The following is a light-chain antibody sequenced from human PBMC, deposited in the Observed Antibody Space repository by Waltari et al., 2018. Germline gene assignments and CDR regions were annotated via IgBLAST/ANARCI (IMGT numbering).Light chain of an antibody. CDR2: ANN. J-gene: IGLJ3*02. CDR3: AAWDDSRDGHWV. CDR1: SSNIGTNS. V-gene: IGLV1-44*01. Sequence: QSVLTQSPSASGTPGQRVTNPCSGSSSNIGTNSVIWFQRVQGTAPKLPIYANNQRPAGVPDRFSGSKSGTSASLAISGLQSEDEADYFCAAWDDSRDGHWVFGGGTSLTVL.